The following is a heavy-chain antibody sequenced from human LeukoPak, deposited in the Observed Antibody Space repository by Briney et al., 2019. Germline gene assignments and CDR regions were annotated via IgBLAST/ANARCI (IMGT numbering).Heavy chain of an antibody. D-gene: IGHD1-26*01. Sequence: GGSLRLSCAASGFTFSSYGMNWVRQAPGKGLEWGGRIKSKTDGGTTDYAAPVKGRFTISRDDSKTTLYLQMNSLKTEDTAVYYCTTEEVGGHFDYGGQGTLVTVSS. V-gene: IGHV3-15*01. CDR1: GFTFSSYG. CDR3: TTEEVGGHFDY. CDR2: IKSKTDGGTT. J-gene: IGHJ4*02.